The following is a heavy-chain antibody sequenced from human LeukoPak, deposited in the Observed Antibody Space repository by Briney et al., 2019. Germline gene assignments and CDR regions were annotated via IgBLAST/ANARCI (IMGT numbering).Heavy chain of an antibody. CDR2: IYTSGST. CDR1: GGSISSYY. J-gene: IGHJ3*02. V-gene: IGHV4-4*07. CDR3: ARDLLTATRNAFDI. D-gene: IGHD2-15*01. Sequence: SETLSLTCTVSGGSISSYYWSWIRQPAGKGLEWIGRIYTSGSTNYNPSLKSRVTMSVDTSKNQFSLKLSSVTAADTAVYYCARDLLTATRNAFDIWGQGTMVTVSS.